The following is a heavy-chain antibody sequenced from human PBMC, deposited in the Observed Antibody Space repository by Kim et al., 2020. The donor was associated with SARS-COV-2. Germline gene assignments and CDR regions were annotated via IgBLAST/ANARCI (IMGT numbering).Heavy chain of an antibody. Sequence: SETLSLTCAVYGGSFSGYYWSWIRQPPGKGLEWIGEINHSGSTNYNPSLKSRVTISVETSKNQFSLKLSSVTAADTAVYYCARDSQWLGLYYFDYWGQGTLVTVSS. CDR2: INHSGST. CDR1: GGSFSGYY. CDR3: ARDSQWLGLYYFDY. J-gene: IGHJ4*02. V-gene: IGHV4-34*01. D-gene: IGHD6-19*01.